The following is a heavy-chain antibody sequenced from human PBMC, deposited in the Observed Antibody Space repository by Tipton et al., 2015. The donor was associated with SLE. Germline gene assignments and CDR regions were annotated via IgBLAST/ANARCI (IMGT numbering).Heavy chain of an antibody. CDR2: IKHSGRP. D-gene: IGHD6-6*01. Sequence: LRLSCAVYGGSFRGNNSCWFPQSPLEGLEWIGEIKHSGRPNYNPSLQRRVTISVDTSKNHFSLKVRSVTAAGTAVYFCARLGGRRFPFDAWGQGTLVPVPS. CDR3: ARLGGRRFPFDA. V-gene: IGHV4-34*01. CDR1: GGSFRGNN. J-gene: IGHJ4*02.